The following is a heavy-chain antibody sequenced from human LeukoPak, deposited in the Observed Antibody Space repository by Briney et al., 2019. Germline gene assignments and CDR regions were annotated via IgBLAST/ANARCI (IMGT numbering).Heavy chain of an antibody. CDR1: GFTFSSYS. V-gene: IGHV3-30-3*01. D-gene: IGHD5-12*01. J-gene: IGHJ4*02. CDR3: ARGTNSGYDIPADY. CDR2: ISYDGSNK. Sequence: GGSLRLSCAASGFTFSSYSMHWVRQAPGKGLEWVAVISYDGSNKYYADSVKGRFTISRDNSKNTLYLQMNSLRAEDTAVYYCARGTNSGYDIPADYWGQGTLVTVSS.